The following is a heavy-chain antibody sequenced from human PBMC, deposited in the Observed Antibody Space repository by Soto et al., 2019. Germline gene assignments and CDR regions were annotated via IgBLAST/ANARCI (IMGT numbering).Heavy chain of an antibody. CDR1: GFTFSSYG. V-gene: IGHV3-23*01. J-gene: IGHJ4*02. CDR2: IRGDGGQT. D-gene: IGHD3-9*01. Sequence: EVQLLESGGGLVQPGGSLRLSCAASGFTFSSYGMGWVRQAPGKGLQWVSTIRGDGGQTHYTDSVKGRFSISRDNSKNTVYLQMDSLRAEDTAMYFCARDVGLDSDDFFAYWGQGTQVTVSS. CDR3: ARDVGLDSDDFFAY.